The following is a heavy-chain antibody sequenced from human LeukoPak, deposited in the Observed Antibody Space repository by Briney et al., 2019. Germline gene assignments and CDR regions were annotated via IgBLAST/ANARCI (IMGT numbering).Heavy chain of an antibody. D-gene: IGHD3-22*01. CDR1: GFTFSSYS. Sequence: GGSLRLSCAASGFTFSSYSMNWVRQAPGKGLEWVSSISSSTTIYYADSVKGRFTISRDNAKNSLYLQMNSLRAEDTAVYYCARDHHRRLYDSQARDTFDFWGQGTMVTVSS. CDR3: ARDHHRRLYDSQARDTFDF. CDR2: ISSSTTI. V-gene: IGHV3-48*01. J-gene: IGHJ3*01.